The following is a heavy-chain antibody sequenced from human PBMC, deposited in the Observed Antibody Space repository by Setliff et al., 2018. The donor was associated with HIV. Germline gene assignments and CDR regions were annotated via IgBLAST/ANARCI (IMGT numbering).Heavy chain of an antibody. CDR3: AKMHTAMDPDTFDI. D-gene: IGHD5-18*01. J-gene: IGHJ3*02. CDR1: GFTFSDYT. Sequence: GSLRLSCASSGFTFSDYTMNWVRQAPGKGLEWVSSVNGDGGSTHHANSVKGRFTISRDNSKNTLYLQMNSLRVEDTAIYYCAKMHTAMDPDTFDIWGQGTMVTVSS. CDR2: VNGDGGST. V-gene: IGHV3-23*01.